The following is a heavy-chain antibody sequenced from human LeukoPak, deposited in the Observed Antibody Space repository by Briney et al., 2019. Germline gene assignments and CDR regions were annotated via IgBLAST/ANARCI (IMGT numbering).Heavy chain of an antibody. J-gene: IGHJ6*02. CDR3: ARVPVEAVAPYYYYYGMDV. V-gene: IGHV4-4*02. CDR2: IYHSGST. D-gene: IGHD6-19*01. Sequence: SGTLSLTCAVSGGSISSSNWWSWVRPPPGKGLEWIGEIYHSGSTNYNPSLKSRVTISVDKYKNQFSLKLSSVTAADTAVYYCARVPVEAVAPYYYYYGMDVWGQGTTVTVSS. CDR1: GGSISSSNW.